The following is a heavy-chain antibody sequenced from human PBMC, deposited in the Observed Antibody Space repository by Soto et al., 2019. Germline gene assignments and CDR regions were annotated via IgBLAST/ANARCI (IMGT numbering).Heavy chain of an antibody. CDR1: GFTFSSYS. CDR3: ARDPAGRGDYVRYFQH. J-gene: IGHJ1*01. V-gene: IGHV3-48*01. Sequence: GGSLRLSCAASGFTFSSYSMNWVRQAPGKGLEWVSYISSSSSTIYYADSVKGRFTISRDNAKNSLYLQMNSLRAEDTAVYYCARDPAGRGDYVRYFQHWGQGTLVTVSS. D-gene: IGHD4-17*01. CDR2: ISSSSSTI.